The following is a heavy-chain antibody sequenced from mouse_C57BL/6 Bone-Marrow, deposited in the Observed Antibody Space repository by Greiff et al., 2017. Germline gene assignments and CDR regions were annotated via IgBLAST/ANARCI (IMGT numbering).Heavy chain of an antibody. CDR2: ISTGGGST. D-gene: IGHD4-1*02. J-gene: IGHJ2*01. Sequence: DVTLVESGGGLVQPGGSLKLSCAASGYTFSDYYMNWVRQTPEKRLEWVAYISTGGGSTYYPDNVKGRFTISRDNSKNTPYLQMSRLKSEDTAMYYCARRTFNFFFDYWGQGTTLTVSS. V-gene: IGHV5-12*01. CDR3: ARRTFNFFFDY. CDR1: GYTFSDYY.